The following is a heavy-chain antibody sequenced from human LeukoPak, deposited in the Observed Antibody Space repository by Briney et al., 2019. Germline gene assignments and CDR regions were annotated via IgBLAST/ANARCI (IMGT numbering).Heavy chain of an antibody. Sequence: PGGSLRLSCAASGFTFSSYGMHWVRQAPGKGLVWVSRINSDGSSTSYADSVKGRFTISRDNAKNTLYLQMYSLRAEDTAVYYCARAYYYDSSFDYWGQGTLVTVSS. D-gene: IGHD3-22*01. CDR3: ARAYYYDSSFDY. CDR1: GFTFSSYG. V-gene: IGHV3-74*01. CDR2: INSDGSST. J-gene: IGHJ4*02.